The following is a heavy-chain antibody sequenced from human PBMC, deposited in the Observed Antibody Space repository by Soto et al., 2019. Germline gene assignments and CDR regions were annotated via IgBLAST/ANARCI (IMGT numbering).Heavy chain of an antibody. CDR2: IHYNGNT. CDR3: GRQGNPGRSLPTHGL. Sequence: SETLSLTCTVSGDSISAYSWSWVRQPPGKGLEWIGNIHYNGNTKYNPSRKSRVTRSLDTCKNQFSLRLSSVTAADTAKYFCGRQGNPGRSLPTHGLWGQGTLVT. CDR1: GDSISAYS. D-gene: IGHD1-1*01. J-gene: IGHJ1*01. V-gene: IGHV4-59*08.